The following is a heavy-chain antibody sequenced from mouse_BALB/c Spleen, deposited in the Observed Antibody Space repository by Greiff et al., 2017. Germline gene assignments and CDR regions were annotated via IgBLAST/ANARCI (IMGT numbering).Heavy chain of an antibody. CDR3: ARCYYGNYNYAMDY. CDR2: IDPYNGGT. J-gene: IGHJ4*01. Sequence: EVKLMESGPELVKPGASVKVSCKASGYSFTDYNMYWVKQSHGKSLEWIGYIDPYNGGTSYNQKFKGKATLTVDKSSSTAFMHLNSLTSEDSAVYYCARCYYGNYNYAMDYWGQGTSVTVSS. D-gene: IGHD2-1*01. V-gene: IGHV1S135*01. CDR1: GYSFTDYN.